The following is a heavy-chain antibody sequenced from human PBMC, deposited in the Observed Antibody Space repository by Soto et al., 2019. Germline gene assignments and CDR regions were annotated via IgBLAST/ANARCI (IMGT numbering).Heavy chain of an antibody. J-gene: IGHJ6*03. D-gene: IGHD2-15*01. CDR1: GGSISSSSYY. V-gene: IGHV4-39*07. CDR3: ARGPDGYCSGGSCHAYYYYYMDV. CDR2: IYYSGST. Sequence: PSETLSLTCTVSGGSISSSSYYWGWIRQPPGKGLEWIGSIYYSGSTYYNPSLKSRVTISVDTSKNQFSLKLSSVTAADTAVYYCARGPDGYCSGGSCHAYYYYYMDVWGKGTTVTVSS.